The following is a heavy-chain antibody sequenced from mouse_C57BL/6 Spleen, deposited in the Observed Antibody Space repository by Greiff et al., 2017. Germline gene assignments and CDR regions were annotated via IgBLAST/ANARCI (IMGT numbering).Heavy chain of an antibody. CDR3: ARSRITTVVAGFDY. Sequence: QVHVKQPGAELVRPGSSVKLSCKASGYTFTSYWMHWVKQRPIQGLEWIGNIDPSDSETHYNQKFKDKATLTVDKSSSTAYMQLSSLTSEDSAVYYCARSRITTVVAGFDYWGQGTTLTVSS. D-gene: IGHD1-1*01. J-gene: IGHJ2*01. CDR2: IDPSDSET. V-gene: IGHV1-52*01. CDR1: GYTFTSYW.